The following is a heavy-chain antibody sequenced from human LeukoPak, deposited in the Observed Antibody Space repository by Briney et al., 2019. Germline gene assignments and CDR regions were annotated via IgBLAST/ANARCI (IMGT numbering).Heavy chain of an antibody. V-gene: IGHV4-34*01. CDR2: INHSGST. D-gene: IGHD3-10*01. CDR1: GASISSWY. Sequence: PSETLSLTCTVSGASISSWYWSWIRQPPGKGLEWIGEINHSGSTNYNPSLKSRVTMSVDTSKNQFSLKLSSVTAADTAVYFCARDFLQGVRGNTGGSFDYWGQGTLVTVSS. J-gene: IGHJ4*02. CDR3: ARDFLQGVRGNTGGSFDY.